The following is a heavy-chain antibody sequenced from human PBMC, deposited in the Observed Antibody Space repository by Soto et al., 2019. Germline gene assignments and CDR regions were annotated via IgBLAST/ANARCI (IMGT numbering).Heavy chain of an antibody. D-gene: IGHD1-1*01. CDR2: FDPEDGET. CDR3: ATLRDWNGFRGVFDY. J-gene: IGHJ4*02. Sequence: RASVKVSCKVSGYTLTELSMHWVRQAPGKGLEWMGGFDPEDGETIYAQKFQGRVTMTEDTSTDTAYMELSSLRSEDTAVYYCATLRDWNGFRGVFDYWGQGTLVTVSS. V-gene: IGHV1-24*01. CDR1: GYTLTELS.